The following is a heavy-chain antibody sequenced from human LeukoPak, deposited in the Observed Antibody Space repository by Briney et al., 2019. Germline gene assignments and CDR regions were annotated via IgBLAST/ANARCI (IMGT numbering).Heavy chain of an antibody. CDR3: AKAHYDFWSGYWVFDY. D-gene: IGHD3-3*01. J-gene: IGHJ4*02. V-gene: IGHV3-23*01. Sequence: GGSLRLSCAAYGFTFSSYAMSWVRQAPGKGLEWLSAISGSGGSTYYAHSVKGRFTISRDNSKNTLYLQMNSLRAEDTDVYYCAKAHYDFWSGYWVFDYWGQGTLVTVSS. CDR1: GFTFSSYA. CDR2: ISGSGGST.